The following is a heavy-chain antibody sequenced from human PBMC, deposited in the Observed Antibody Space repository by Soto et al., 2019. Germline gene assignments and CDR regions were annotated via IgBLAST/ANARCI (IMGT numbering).Heavy chain of an antibody. CDR3: ARGGMVIIPTATAFDY. CDR2: IYASGST. D-gene: IGHD1-1*01. CDR1: GGSISPYY. V-gene: IGHV4-4*07. Sequence: SETPVLTCSVSGGSISPYYWSWIRQPAGKGLEWIGRIYASGSTNYNPSLKSRVTMSVATSKNQFSLKLTSVTAADTATYYCARGGMVIIPTATAFDYWGQGTLVTVSS. J-gene: IGHJ4*02.